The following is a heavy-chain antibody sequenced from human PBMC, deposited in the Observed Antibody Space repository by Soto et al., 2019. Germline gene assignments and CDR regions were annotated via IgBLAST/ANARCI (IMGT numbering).Heavy chain of an antibody. CDR3: AKDLHIAATDF. CDR1: GFTFSNYW. V-gene: IGHV3-74*01. CDR2: IKGDGTDT. Sequence: PGGSLRLSCVASGFTFSNYWVHWVRQAPGKGLVWVSRIKGDGTDTNYADSVKGRFTVSRDNAKNTLYLQMNSLRAEDTAIYYCAKDLHIAATDFWGQGTLVTVSS. D-gene: IGHD6-13*01. J-gene: IGHJ4*02.